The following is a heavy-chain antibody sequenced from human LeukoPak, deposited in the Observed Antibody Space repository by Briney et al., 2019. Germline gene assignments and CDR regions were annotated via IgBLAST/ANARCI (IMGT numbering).Heavy chain of an antibody. CDR1: EFTFSSLW. Sequence: GGSLRLSCAASEFTFSSLWMSWVRQAPGTGLEWVANIKQDGSEKYYVDSVKGRFTISRDNAKNSLYLQMNTLRPEDTAVYYCARERQNKDFWSGGDYWGQGTLVTVSS. V-gene: IGHV3-7*01. CDR2: IKQDGSEK. D-gene: IGHD3-3*01. CDR3: ARERQNKDFWSGGDY. J-gene: IGHJ4*02.